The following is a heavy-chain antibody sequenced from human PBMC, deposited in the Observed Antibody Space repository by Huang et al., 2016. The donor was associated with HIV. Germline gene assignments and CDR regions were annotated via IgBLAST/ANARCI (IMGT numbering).Heavy chain of an antibody. Sequence: QVQLQESGPGLVKPSETLSLTCTVSGGSISTHYWSWIRQPPGKGLEWIGSIDYSGITNHGPSLRSRVTILLDTSKNQFSLRVNSVTAADTAMYYCARDHHDFWRGYRRMYFFDHWGQGTLVTVSS. D-gene: IGHD3-3*01. J-gene: IGHJ4*02. CDR1: GGSISTHY. CDR3: ARDHHDFWRGYRRMYFFDH. CDR2: IDYSGIT. V-gene: IGHV4-59*11.